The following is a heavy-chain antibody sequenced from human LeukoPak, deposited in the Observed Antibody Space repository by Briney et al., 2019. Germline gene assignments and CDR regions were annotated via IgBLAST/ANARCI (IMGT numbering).Heavy chain of an antibody. CDR2: ISSSGSTI. J-gene: IGHJ5*02. CDR3: ARDPGYSSSWYDARWFDP. CDR1: GFTFSSYS. D-gene: IGHD6-13*01. Sequence: GGSLRLSCAASGFTFSSYSMNWVRQAPGKGLEWVSYISSSGSTIYYADSVKGRFTISRDNAKNSLYLQMNSLRAEDTAVYYCARDPGYSSSWYDARWFDPWGQGTLVTVSS. V-gene: IGHV3-48*04.